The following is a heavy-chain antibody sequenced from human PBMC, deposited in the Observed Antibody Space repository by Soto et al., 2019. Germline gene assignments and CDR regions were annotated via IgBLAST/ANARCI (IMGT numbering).Heavy chain of an antibody. J-gene: IGHJ5*01. CDR1: GDSVSSMSVT. Sequence: SQTLPLTCAISGDSVSSMSVTWNWIRQSPSRGLEWLGRTEYRSKWYNDYAESVKSRITINPDTSKNQFSLHLNSVTPEDTAVYYCVRLIGNSWLDFWGQGTLVTVSS. CDR3: VRLIGNSWLDF. V-gene: IGHV6-1*01. D-gene: IGHD1-26*01. CDR2: TEYRSKWYN.